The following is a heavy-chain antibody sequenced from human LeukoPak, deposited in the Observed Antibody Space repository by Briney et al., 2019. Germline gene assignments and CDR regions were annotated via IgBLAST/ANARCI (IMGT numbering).Heavy chain of an antibody. J-gene: IGHJ4*02. CDR3: ARERGRRGYYDSSGYYMESSY. CDR1: GFTFSDYY. D-gene: IGHD3-22*01. Sequence: PGGSLRLSCAASGFTFSDYYMSWIRQAPGKGLEWVSYISSSGSTIYYADSVKGRFTISRENAKNSLYLQMNSLRAEDTAVYYCARERGRRGYYDSSGYYMESSYWGQGTLVTVSS. V-gene: IGHV3-11*01. CDR2: ISSSGSTI.